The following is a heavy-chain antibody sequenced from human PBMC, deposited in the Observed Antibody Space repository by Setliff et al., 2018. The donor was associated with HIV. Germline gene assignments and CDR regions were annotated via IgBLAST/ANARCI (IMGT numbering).Heavy chain of an antibody. D-gene: IGHD3-3*01. J-gene: IGHJ6*02. CDR1: GYTFLNYD. CDR2: MNPFSGDT. Sequence: ASVKVSCKSLGYTFLNYDIFWVRQATGQGLEWMARMNPFSGDTAFAQKFHGRVTLTRNTSRRTAYMTLNTLKYEDTAVHYCTRGPWGYDFWNGPSPMEVWGQGTSVTVSS. V-gene: IGHV1-8*01. CDR3: TRGPWGYDFWNGPSPMEV.